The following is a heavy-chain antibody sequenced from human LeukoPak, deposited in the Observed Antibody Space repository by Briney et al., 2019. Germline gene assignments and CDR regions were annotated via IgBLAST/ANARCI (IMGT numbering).Heavy chain of an antibody. V-gene: IGHV3-23*01. CDR1: GFTFSSYP. D-gene: IGHD3-16*01. CDR3: AKAFGLSRHGMDV. Sequence: GGSLRLSCAASGFTFSSYPMSWVRQAPGKGLEWVSGINNRGGSTYNADSVKGRFTISRDNSKNTLYLQMNSLGVEDTAVYYCAKAFGLSRHGMDVWGQGTTVTVSS. J-gene: IGHJ6*02. CDR2: INNRGGST.